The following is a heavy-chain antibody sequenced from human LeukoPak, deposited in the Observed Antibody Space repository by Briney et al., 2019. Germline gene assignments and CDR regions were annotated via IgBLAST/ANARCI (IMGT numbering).Heavy chain of an antibody. CDR2: INPNSGGT. D-gene: IGHD3-22*01. CDR3: ARAPYYYDSSGYPPGFDY. V-gene: IGHV1-2*02. Sequence: ASVTVSCKASGYTFTGYYMHWVRQAPGQGLEWMGWINPNSGGTNYAQKFQGRVTMTRDTSISTAYMELSRLRSDDTAVYYCARAPYYYDSSGYPPGFDYWGQGTLVTVSS. CDR1: GYTFTGYY. J-gene: IGHJ4*02.